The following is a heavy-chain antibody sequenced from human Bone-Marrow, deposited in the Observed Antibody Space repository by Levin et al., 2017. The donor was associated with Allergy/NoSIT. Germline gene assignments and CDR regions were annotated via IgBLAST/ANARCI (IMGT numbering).Heavy chain of an antibody. D-gene: IGHD3-16*02. CDR1: GFTYTSFW. CDR2: IKQDGGET. J-gene: IGHJ6*02. Sequence: SCAASGFTYTSFWMAWVRQAPGKGLEWVANIKQDGGETYYVDSVKDRFTISRDNAKNSVYLQMNSLRVDDTAVYYCAREEGWGYHYGMDVWGQGTTVIVSS. CDR3: AREEGWGYHYGMDV. V-gene: IGHV3-7*01.